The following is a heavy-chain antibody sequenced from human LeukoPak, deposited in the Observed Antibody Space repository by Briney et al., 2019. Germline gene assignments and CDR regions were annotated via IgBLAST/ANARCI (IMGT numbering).Heavy chain of an antibody. V-gene: IGHV7-4-1*02. J-gene: IGHJ4*02. CDR1: GYIFTSYA. D-gene: IGHD3-22*01. CDR2: INTNTGNP. Sequence: ASVKASCKASGYIFTSYAMNWVRQAPGQGLEWMGWINTNTGNPTYAQGFTGRFVFSLDTSVSTAYLQISSLKAEDTAVYYCAREVGDYYDSSGYYRPVDYWGQGTLVTVSS. CDR3: AREVGDYYDSSGYYRPVDY.